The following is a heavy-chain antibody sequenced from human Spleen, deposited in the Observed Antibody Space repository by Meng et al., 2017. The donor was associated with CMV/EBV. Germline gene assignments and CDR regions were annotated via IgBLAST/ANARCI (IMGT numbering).Heavy chain of an antibody. CDR1: GGSLSSYSYY. CDR3: ARDYSGTEGDNRFDP. Sequence: SGGSLSSYSYYCGWIRQPPGKGLEWIGSMYYSGSTYYKPSLKSRITISVDTSKNQFSLELSSVTAADTAVYYCARDYSGTEGDNRFDPWGLGTLVTVSS. D-gene: IGHD1-1*01. CDR2: MYYSGST. J-gene: IGHJ5*02. V-gene: IGHV4-39*07.